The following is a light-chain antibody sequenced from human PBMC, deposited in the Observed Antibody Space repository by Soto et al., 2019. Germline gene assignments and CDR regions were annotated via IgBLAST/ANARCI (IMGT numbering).Light chain of an antibody. CDR3: QQLNSYPPT. CDR2: AAS. Sequence: IQLTQSPFSLSASVGDRVTITCRASQGITTSLAWYQQKPGKAPRLLIYAASTLQSGVPSRFSGSGSGTEFSLTISSLQPEDFATYYCQQLNSYPPTFGPGTKVDIK. J-gene: IGKJ3*01. CDR1: QGITTS. V-gene: IGKV1-9*01.